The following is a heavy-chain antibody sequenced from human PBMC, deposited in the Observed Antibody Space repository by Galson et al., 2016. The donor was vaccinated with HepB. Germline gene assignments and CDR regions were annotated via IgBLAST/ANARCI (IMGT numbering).Heavy chain of an antibody. CDR2: IDSTSSFL. J-gene: IGHJ5*01. CDR3: VREVLTPQDDDWFDS. V-gene: IGHV3-21*01. D-gene: IGHD1-1*01. Sequence: SLRLSCAGSGFTFRHYSMNWVRQAPGKGLQWVASIDSTSSFLYYADSVKGRFTISRDTSKNSLFLQMNSLGAEDTAVYYCVREVLTPQDDDWFDSWGQGTLVTVAS. CDR1: GFTFRHYS.